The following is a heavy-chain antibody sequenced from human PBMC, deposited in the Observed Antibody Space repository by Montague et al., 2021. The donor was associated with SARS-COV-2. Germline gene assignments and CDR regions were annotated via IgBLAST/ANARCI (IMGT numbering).Heavy chain of an antibody. CDR1: GSTFSNYD. CDR2: ISTSAYTT. D-gene: IGHD3-16*02. CDR3: TRDYLSIVGDGFDI. J-gene: IGHJ3*02. V-gene: IGHV3-48*03. Sequence: SLRLSCAASGSTFSNYDMNWVRQAPGKGPEWISYISTSAYTTSYAGSVKGRFTISRDNGKNSLYLQMNSLRVEDTAVYYCTRDYLSIVGDGFDIWGQGTKVTVSS.